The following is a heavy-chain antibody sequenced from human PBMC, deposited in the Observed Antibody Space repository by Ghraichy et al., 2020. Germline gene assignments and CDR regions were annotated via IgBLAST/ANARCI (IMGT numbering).Heavy chain of an antibody. CDR2: VSCTGTTP. J-gene: IGHJ4*03. CDR3: AKGAVKAVEYSGYFDS. CDR1: GFTFSTYV. D-gene: IGHD6-19*01. Sequence: GSLNISCTASGFTFSTYVVGWVRQAPGKGLEWVSVVSCTGTTPYDAVSVGCRFIISRDNTKHILYLQMYSLTPDDTTVYYCAKGAVKAVEYSGYFDSWGQGTLVTVYS. V-gene: IGHV3-23*01.